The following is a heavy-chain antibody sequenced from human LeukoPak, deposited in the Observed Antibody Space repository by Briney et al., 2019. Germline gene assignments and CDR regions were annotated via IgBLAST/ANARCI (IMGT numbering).Heavy chain of an antibody. D-gene: IGHD1-26*01. V-gene: IGHV4-34*01. Sequence: NPSETLSLTCAVYGESLSKYYWTWIRQSPGKGLEWIGKINHRGSTNLNPSLKSRVTLSVDTSKHQFSLKLTSVTAADAAVYYCASSVGSTDYWGQGTLVTVSS. CDR1: GESLSKYY. CDR3: ASSVGSTDY. J-gene: IGHJ4*02. CDR2: INHRGST.